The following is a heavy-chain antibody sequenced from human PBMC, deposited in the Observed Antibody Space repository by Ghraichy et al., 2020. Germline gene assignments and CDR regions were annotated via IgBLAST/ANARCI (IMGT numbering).Heavy chain of an antibody. CDR1: GFTFSSYS. J-gene: IGHJ3*02. D-gene: IGHD3-22*01. Sequence: GGSLRLSCAASGFTFSSYSMNWVRQAPGTGLEWVSSISSSSSYIYYADSVKGRFTISRYNAKNSLYLQMNSLRAEDTAVYYCARAGYSSGYYFDAFDIWGQGTMVTVSS. CDR3: ARAGYSSGYYFDAFDI. CDR2: ISSSSSYI. V-gene: IGHV3-21*01.